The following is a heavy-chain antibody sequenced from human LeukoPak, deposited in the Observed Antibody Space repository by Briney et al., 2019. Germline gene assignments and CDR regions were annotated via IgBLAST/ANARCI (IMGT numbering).Heavy chain of an antibody. CDR1: GGSITSSSHY. V-gene: IGHV4-39*07. CDR3: ARGPTTYPTTYSYYFDY. CDR2: FYYNGIT. J-gene: IGHJ4*02. D-gene: IGHD1-14*01. Sequence: SETLSLTCTVSGGSITSSSHYWGWIRQSPGKGLEWIGSFYYNGITNYNPSLKSRVTISVDTSKNQFSLKLSSVTAADTAVYYCARGPTTYPTTYSYYFDYWGQGTLVTVSS.